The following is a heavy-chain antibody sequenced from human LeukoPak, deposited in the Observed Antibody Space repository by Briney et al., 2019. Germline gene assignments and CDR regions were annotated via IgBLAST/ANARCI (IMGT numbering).Heavy chain of an antibody. CDR1: GYTFTNYY. Sequence: ASVTVSCKASGYTFTNYYMHWLRQAPGHRLEWMGILNPGGASTSYAQKFQGRVTITADESTSTAYMELSSLRSEDTAVYYCARDLSLPNWFDPWGQGTLVTVSS. V-gene: IGHV1-46*01. CDR3: ARDLSLPNWFDP. CDR2: LNPGGAST. J-gene: IGHJ5*02.